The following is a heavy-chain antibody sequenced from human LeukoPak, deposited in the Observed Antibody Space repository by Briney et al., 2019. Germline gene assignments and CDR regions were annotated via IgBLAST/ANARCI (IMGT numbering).Heavy chain of an antibody. J-gene: IGHJ3*02. V-gene: IGHV3-30*03. CDR1: GFTFSSYG. CDR2: ISYDGSNK. CDR3: ATTAMATGAFDI. Sequence: GGSLRLSCAAPGFTFSSYGMHWVRQAPGKGLEWVAVISYDGSNKYYADSVRGRFTISRDNSKNTLYLQMNSLRAEDTAVYYCATTAMATGAFDIWGQGTMVTVSS. D-gene: IGHD5-18*01.